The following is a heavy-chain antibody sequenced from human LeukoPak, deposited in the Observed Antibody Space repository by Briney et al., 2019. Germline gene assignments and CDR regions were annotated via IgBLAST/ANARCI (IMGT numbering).Heavy chain of an antibody. J-gene: IGHJ5*02. Sequence: PGGSLRLSCTASGLSFSSYNMNWVRQAPGKGPEWVAYITANNTTKYYADSVKGRFTISRDNAKKSLFLQMNSLRAEDTAVYYCAAASAFSSSWRSWGQGTVVTASS. CDR1: GLSFSSYN. CDR2: ITANNTTK. V-gene: IGHV3-48*01. D-gene: IGHD6-13*01. CDR3: AAASAFSSSWRS.